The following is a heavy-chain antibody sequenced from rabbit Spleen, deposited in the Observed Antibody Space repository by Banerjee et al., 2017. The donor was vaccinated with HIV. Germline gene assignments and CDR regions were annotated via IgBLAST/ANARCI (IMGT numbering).Heavy chain of an antibody. CDR1: GFDFSNNE. Sequence: QEQLKESGGGLVQPGGSLKLSCKASGFDFSNNEVSWFGRAPPKGLEWIGYIVPIFGRTYYASWVNGRFTISSHNAQNTLYLQLNSLTAADTATYFCVRDLGYDDYSEKGYFNLWGPGTLVTVS. CDR3: VRDLGYDDYSEKGYFNL. V-gene: IGHV1S47*01. D-gene: IGHD2-1*01. J-gene: IGHJ4*01. CDR2: IVPIFGRT.